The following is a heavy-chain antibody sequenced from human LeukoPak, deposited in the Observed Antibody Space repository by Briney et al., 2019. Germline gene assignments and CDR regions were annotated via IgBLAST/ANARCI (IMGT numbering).Heavy chain of an antibody. J-gene: IGHJ3*02. V-gene: IGHV4-34*01. CDR3: ARDPPKSGYAFDI. CDR2: INHSGRT. CDR1: GGSFSGYY. Sequence: SETLSLTCAVYGGSFSGYYWSWIRQPPGKGLEWIGEINHSGRTNYNPSLKSRVTISVDTSKNQFSLKLSSVTAADTAVYYCARDPPKSGYAFDIWGQGTMVTVSS. D-gene: IGHD3-10*01.